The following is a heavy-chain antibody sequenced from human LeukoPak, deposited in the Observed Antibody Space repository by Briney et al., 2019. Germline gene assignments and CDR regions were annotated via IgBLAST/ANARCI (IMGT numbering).Heavy chain of an antibody. CDR2: ISSSSSYT. CDR3: ARHPSPLCGVLDY. D-gene: IGHD2-2*01. CDR1: GFTFSDYY. J-gene: IGHJ4*02. Sequence: GGSLRLSCAASGFTFSDYYMSWIRQAPGKGLEWVSYISSSSSYTNYADSVKGRFTISRDNAKNSLYLQMNSLRAEDTAVYYCARHPSPLCGVLDYWGQGTLVTVSS. V-gene: IGHV3-11*06.